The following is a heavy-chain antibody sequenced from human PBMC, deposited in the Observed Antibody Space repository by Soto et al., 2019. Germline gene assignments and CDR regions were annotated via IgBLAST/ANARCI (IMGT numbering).Heavy chain of an antibody. CDR3: ASEWYSGSYLDY. J-gene: IGHJ4*02. Sequence: ASVKVSCKASGGTFSSYAISWVRQAPGQGLEWMGGIIPIFGTANYAQKFQGRVTITADESTSTAYMELSSLRSEDTAVYYCASEWYSGSYLDYWGQGTLVTVSS. CDR1: GGTFSSYA. V-gene: IGHV1-69*13. CDR2: IIPIFGTA. D-gene: IGHD1-26*01.